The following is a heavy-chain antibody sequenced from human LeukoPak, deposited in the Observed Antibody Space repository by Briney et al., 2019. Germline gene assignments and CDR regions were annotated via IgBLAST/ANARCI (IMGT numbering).Heavy chain of an antibody. D-gene: IGHD5-12*01. V-gene: IGHV3-33*01. CDR3: ARPTRGYSGYSYYFDY. CDR2: IWYDGSNK. CDR1: GFTFSSYG. J-gene: IGHJ4*02. Sequence: PGGSLRLSCAASGFTFSSYGMHWVRQAPGKGLEWVAGIWYDGSNKYYADSVKGRFTISRDNSKNTLYLQMNSLRAEDTAVYYCARPTRGYSGYSYYFDYWGQGTLVTVSS.